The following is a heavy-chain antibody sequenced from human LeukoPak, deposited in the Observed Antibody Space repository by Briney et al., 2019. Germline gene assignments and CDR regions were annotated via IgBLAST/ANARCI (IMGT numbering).Heavy chain of an antibody. CDR3: TRNTVTVHFGY. J-gene: IGHJ4*02. Sequence: GGFLRLSCSASGFTFDDYAVSWFRKAPGKGLEWVGFIRSKAFGGTPEYASSVRGRFTISRDDSKSIAYLQMNSLKTEVTAVYYCTRNTVTVHFGYWSQGTLVTVSS. D-gene: IGHD4-17*01. CDR2: IRSKAFGGTP. V-gene: IGHV3-49*03. CDR1: GFTFDDYA.